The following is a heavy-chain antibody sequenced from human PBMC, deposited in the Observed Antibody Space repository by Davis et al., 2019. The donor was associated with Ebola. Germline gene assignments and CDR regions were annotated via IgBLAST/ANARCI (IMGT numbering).Heavy chain of an antibody. CDR1: GFTFSDHY. Sequence: PGGSLRLSCAASGFTFSDHYMDWVRQAPGKGLEWVSAISGSGGSTYYADSVKGRFTISRDNSKNTLYLQMNSLRAEDTAVYYCARAHDFWSGYYLDYWGQGTLVTVSS. D-gene: IGHD3-3*01. V-gene: IGHV3-23*01. J-gene: IGHJ4*02. CDR3: ARAHDFWSGYYLDY. CDR2: ISGSGGST.